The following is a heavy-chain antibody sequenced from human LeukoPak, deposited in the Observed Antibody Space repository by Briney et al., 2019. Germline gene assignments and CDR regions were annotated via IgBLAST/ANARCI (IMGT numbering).Heavy chain of an antibody. CDR1: GYTFTSYG. J-gene: IGHJ5*02. CDR2: ISAYNGNT. CDR3: ARELWDTSGPSRFDP. V-gene: IGHV1-18*01. Sequence: ASVKVSCKASGYTFTSYGISWVRQAPGQGLEWMGWISAYNGNTNYAQKLQGRVTMTTDTSTSTAYMELGSLRSDDTAVYYCARELWDTSGPSRFDPWGQGTLVTVSS. D-gene: IGHD6-19*01.